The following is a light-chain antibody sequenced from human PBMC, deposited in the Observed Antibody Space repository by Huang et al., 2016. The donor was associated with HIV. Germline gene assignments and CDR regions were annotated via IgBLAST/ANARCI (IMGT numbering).Light chain of an antibody. CDR3: QQYGSSPLT. CDR2: GAV. CDR1: QSVASSY. V-gene: IGKV3-20*01. J-gene: IGKJ1*01. Sequence: ELVLRQSPGTLSLSPGERATLSCRASQSVASSYLAWYQQKPGQTPRLLISGAVKRATGIPDRFGGSGSGTDFTLTISRLEPEDFAVYYCQQYGSSPLTFGQGTKVEMK.